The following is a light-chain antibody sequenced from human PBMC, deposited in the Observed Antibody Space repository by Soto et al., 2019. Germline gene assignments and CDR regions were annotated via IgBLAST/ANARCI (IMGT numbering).Light chain of an antibody. CDR2: EVT. J-gene: IGLJ1*01. CDR3: NSHRDINPYYV. Sequence: SVLTQPASVSGSPGQSITISCTGTSNDVGGYNSVSWYQQYPGKAPKLLIFEVTNRPSGVSSRFSASKSGNTASLTISGLRAEDEADYYCNSHRDINPYYVFGTGTKVTVL. V-gene: IGLV2-14*01. CDR1: SNDVGGYNS.